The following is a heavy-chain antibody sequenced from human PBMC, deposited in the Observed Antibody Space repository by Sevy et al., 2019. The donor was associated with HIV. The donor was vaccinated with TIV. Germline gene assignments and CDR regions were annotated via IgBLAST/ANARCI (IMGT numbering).Heavy chain of an antibody. J-gene: IGHJ4*01. Sequence: GGSLRLSCAASGFAFSTHAMHWVRQAPGKGLEWVAVISYEGTETFYAASVEGRFTISRDNSKNMLSLQINSLRPEDTAVYYCVRDGGNSVKWYPLYWGHGTLVTVSS. CDR2: ISYEGTET. CDR1: GFAFSTHA. CDR3: VRDGGNSVKWYPLY. V-gene: IGHV3-30-3*01. D-gene: IGHD2-2*01.